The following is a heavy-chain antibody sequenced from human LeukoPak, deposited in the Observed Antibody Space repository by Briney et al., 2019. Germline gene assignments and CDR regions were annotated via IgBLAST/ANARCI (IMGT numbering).Heavy chain of an antibody. J-gene: IGHJ4*02. CDR3: TTNAAVGTWEFFDY. D-gene: IGHD6-13*01. CDR1: GFSFINAW. Sequence: GGSLRLSCGASGFSFINAWMTCVRQAPGKGLEWVGRIKSKRNGGTTDYAAPVKGRFTISRDDSKNTVYLQMNSLKTEDTAVYYCTTNAAVGTWEFFDYWGQGTLVTVSS. CDR2: IKSKRNGGTT. V-gene: IGHV3-15*01.